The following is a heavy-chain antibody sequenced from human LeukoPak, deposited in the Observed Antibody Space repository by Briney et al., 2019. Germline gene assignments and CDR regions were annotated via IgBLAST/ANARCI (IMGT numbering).Heavy chain of an antibody. CDR3: ARLQSPPQWELRESGFDP. Sequence: SETLSLTCAVYGGSFSGYYWSWIRQPPGKGLEWIGEINHSGSTNYNPSLKSRVTISVDTSKNQFSLKLSSVTAADTAVYYCARLQSPPQWELRESGFDPWGQGTLVTVSS. CDR1: GGSFSGYY. D-gene: IGHD1-26*01. V-gene: IGHV4-34*01. CDR2: INHSGST. J-gene: IGHJ5*02.